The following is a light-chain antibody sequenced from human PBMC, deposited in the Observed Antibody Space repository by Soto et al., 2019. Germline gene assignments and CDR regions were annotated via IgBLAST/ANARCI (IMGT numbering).Light chain of an antibody. CDR3: QSYDSSLSGSG. V-gene: IGLV1-40*01. CDR1: SSNIGAGYD. Sequence: QPVLTQPPSVSGAPGQRVTISCTGSSSNIGAGYDVHWYQQLPGTAPKLLIYGNSNRPSGVPDRFSGSKSGTSASLAITGLQAEDEADYYCQSYDSSLSGSGFGGGTKLPVL. J-gene: IGLJ2*01. CDR2: GNS.